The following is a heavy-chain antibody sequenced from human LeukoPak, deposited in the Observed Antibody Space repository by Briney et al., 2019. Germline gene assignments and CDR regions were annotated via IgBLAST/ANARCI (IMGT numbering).Heavy chain of an antibody. CDR3: ARGRLVVTITGYYYYYMDV. Sequence: ASVKVSCKASGYTFTSYAMHWVRQAPGQRLEWMGWINAGNGNTKYSQEFQGRVTITRDTSASTAYMELSSLRSEDMAVYYCARGRLVVTITGYYYYYMDVWGKGTTVTVSS. CDR2: INAGNGNT. D-gene: IGHD5-12*01. V-gene: IGHV1-3*03. CDR1: GYTFTSYA. J-gene: IGHJ6*03.